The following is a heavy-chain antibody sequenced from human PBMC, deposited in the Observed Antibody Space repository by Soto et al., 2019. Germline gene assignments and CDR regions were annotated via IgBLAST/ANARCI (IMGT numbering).Heavy chain of an antibody. D-gene: IGHD6-13*01. Sequence: GGSLRLSCAASGFTFSSYAMSWVRQAPGKGLEWVSAISGSGGSTYYADSVKGRLTISRDNSKNTLYLQMNSLRAEDTAVYYSAYSSTPFDYWGQGTLVTVPQ. V-gene: IGHV3-23*01. CDR2: ISGSGGST. CDR1: GFTFSSYA. J-gene: IGHJ4*02. CDR3: AYSSTPFDY.